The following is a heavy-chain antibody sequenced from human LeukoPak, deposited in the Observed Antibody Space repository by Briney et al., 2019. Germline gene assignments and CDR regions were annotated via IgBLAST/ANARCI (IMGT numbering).Heavy chain of an antibody. CDR3: ARGGSLSAYDS. J-gene: IGHJ4*02. Sequence: GGSLRLSCATSGFTLNNFAMHWVRQAPAKGLEYVSAMSSEGGTTYYANSVKGRFTMSRDTSKNAVYLQMRSLRPDDLAVYYCARGGSLSAYDSWGQGTLVTVSS. V-gene: IGHV3-64*01. CDR2: MSSEGGTT. CDR1: GFTLNNFA. D-gene: IGHD2/OR15-2a*01.